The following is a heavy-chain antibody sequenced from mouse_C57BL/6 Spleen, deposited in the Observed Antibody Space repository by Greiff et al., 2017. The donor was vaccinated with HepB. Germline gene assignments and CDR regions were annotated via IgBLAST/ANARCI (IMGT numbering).Heavy chain of an antibody. CDR3: ARDYGSSYGYFDV. CDR2: INPSSGYT. D-gene: IGHD1-1*01. J-gene: IGHJ1*03. V-gene: IGHV1-7*01. CDR1: GYTFPSYW. Sequence: VQLQQSGAELAKPGASVKLSCKASGYTFPSYWMHWVKQRPGQGLEWIGYINPSSGYTKYNQKFKDKATLTADKSASTAYMPLSSLTYEDSAVYYCARDYGSSYGYFDVWGTGTTVTVSS.